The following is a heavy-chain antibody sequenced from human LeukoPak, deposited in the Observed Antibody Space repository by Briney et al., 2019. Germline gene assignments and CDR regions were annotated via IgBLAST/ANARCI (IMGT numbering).Heavy chain of an antibody. CDR3: ARDMTGPVDY. J-gene: IGHJ4*02. V-gene: IGHV3-74*01. CDR2: INPDGSYT. D-gene: IGHD3-9*01. Sequence: GGSLRLSCAASGFTFMSNWMHWVRQAPGKGLVWVSRINPDGSYTSYADSVQGRFTISRDNAKNTLYLQMNSLRAEDTAAYYCARDMTGPVDYWGQGTLVAVSS. CDR1: GFTFMSNW.